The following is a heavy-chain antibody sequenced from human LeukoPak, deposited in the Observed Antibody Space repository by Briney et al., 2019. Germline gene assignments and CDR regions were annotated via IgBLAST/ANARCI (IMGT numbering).Heavy chain of an antibody. CDR2: ISYDGSNK. V-gene: IGHV3-30-3*01. D-gene: IGHD3-22*01. Sequence: GRSLGLSCAASGFTFSSYAMHWVRQAPGKGLEWVAVISYDGSNKYYADSVKGRFTISRDNSKNTLYLQMNSLRAEDTAVYYCARDGDPDYYDSSGYTYYFDYWGQGTLVTVSS. J-gene: IGHJ4*02. CDR3: ARDGDPDYYDSSGYTYYFDY. CDR1: GFTFSSYA.